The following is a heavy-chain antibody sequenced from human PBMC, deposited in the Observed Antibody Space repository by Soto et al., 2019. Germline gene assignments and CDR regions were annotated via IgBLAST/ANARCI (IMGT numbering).Heavy chain of an antibody. Sequence: ASVKVSCKASGYTFINYGISWVRQAPGQGLQWMGWISAYNANTNYAQKFQGRITMTTDTSTSTAYMELRSLRSDDTAVYFCARDPDYSYGYAATDHWGQGTLVTVSS. CDR1: GYTFINYG. D-gene: IGHD5-18*01. J-gene: IGHJ4*02. CDR3: ARDPDYSYGYAATDH. CDR2: ISAYNANT. V-gene: IGHV1-18*01.